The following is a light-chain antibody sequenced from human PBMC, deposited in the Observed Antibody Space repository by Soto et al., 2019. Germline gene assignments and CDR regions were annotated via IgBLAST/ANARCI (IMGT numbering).Light chain of an antibody. V-gene: IGKV3-15*01. J-gene: IGKJ2*01. CDR2: GAS. CDR1: QSVSSN. Sequence: EIVMTQSPATLSVSPGERATLSCRASQSVSSNLDWYQQKPGQAPRLLIYGASTRTTGIPARFSGSVSGTEFTLTISSLQSEDFAVYYCQQYNNWYTFGQGTKLEIK. CDR3: QQYNNWYT.